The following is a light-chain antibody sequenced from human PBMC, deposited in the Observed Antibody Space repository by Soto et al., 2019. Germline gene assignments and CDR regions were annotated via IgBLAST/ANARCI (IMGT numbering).Light chain of an antibody. Sequence: DLQMTQSPSSLSASVGDRVTITCRASQSIINYLNWYQQKPGKAPKLLIYAASSLPSGVPSRFSGSGSGTDFTLTISSLQPEDFATYYCQQSYNTPRTFGQGTKLEIK. CDR2: AAS. J-gene: IGKJ2*01. CDR1: QSIINY. CDR3: QQSYNTPRT. V-gene: IGKV1-39*01.